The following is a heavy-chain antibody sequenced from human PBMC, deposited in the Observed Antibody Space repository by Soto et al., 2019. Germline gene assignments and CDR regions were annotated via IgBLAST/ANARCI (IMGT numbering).Heavy chain of an antibody. D-gene: IGHD2-2*01. CDR2: INHSGST. CDR1: GGSFSGYY. Sequence: SETLSLTCAVYGGSFSGYYWSWIRQPPGKGLEWIGEINHSGSTNYNPSLKSRVTISVDTSKNQFSLKLSSVTAADTAVYYCARGRQYCSSTSCAGNFDYWGQGTLVTVSS. V-gene: IGHV4-34*01. J-gene: IGHJ4*02. CDR3: ARGRQYCSSTSCAGNFDY.